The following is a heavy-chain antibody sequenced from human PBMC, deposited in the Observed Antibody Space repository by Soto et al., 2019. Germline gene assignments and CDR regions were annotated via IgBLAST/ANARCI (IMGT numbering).Heavy chain of an antibody. CDR1: GYTFTGYY. V-gene: IGHV1-2*02. Sequence: ASVKVSCKASGYTFTGYYMHWVRQAPGHGREWMGWISPNSGGQNITPKCPCRVTITKDTSIRTANMELSRLRSDDTAVYYCAREKKRYDYGSGSPLYYYYGMDVWGQGTTVTVSS. CDR2: ISPNSGGQ. J-gene: IGHJ6*02. CDR3: AREKKRYDYGSGSPLYYYYGMDV. D-gene: IGHD3-3*01.